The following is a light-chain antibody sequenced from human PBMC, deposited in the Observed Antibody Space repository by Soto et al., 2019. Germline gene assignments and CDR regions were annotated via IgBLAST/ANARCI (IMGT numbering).Light chain of an antibody. CDR1: SSDVGGYNY. CDR2: DVS. V-gene: IGLV2-14*01. CDR3: SSYTNSNTLV. J-gene: IGLJ1*01. Sequence: QSVLTQPASVSGSPGQSITISCTGTSSDVGGYNYVSWYQQYPGKAPKLMIYDVSNRPSGVSNRFSGSKSGNTASLTFSGLQAEDEADYYCSSYTNSNTLVFGSGTKVTVL.